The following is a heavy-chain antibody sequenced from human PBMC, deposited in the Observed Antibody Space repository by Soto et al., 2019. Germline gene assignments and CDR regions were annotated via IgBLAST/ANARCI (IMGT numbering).Heavy chain of an antibody. V-gene: IGHV1-46*01. CDR2: INPSGGST. CDR3: ARDVSWYSSGWYRNPTFLSYYYGMDV. Sequence: GASVKVSCKASGYTFTSYYMHWVRQAPGQGTEWMGIINPSGGSTSYAQKCQGRVTMTRYTSTSTVYTELSSLRSEDTAVYYCARDVSWYSSGWYRNPTFLSYYYGMDVWGQGTTVTVSS. CDR1: GYTFTSYY. J-gene: IGHJ6*02. D-gene: IGHD6-19*01.